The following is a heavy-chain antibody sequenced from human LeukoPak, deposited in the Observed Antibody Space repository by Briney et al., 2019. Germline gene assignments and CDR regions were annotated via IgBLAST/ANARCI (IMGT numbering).Heavy chain of an antibody. J-gene: IGHJ4*02. CDR3: ARDVVRGGMWCFDY. CDR1: AFTSRGAT. Sequence: GGSLRLSSAASAFTSRGATMGSACQAPGKGLEWVSAISGSGGSTYYADSVKGRFTISRDNSKNTLYLQINSLRAEATAVYYCARDVVRGGMWCFDYWGQGTLVTASS. CDR2: ISGSGGST. D-gene: IGHD3-10*01. V-gene: IGHV3-23*01.